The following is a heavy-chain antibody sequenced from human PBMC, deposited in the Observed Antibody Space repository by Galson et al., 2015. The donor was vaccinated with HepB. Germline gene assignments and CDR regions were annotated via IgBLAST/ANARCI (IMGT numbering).Heavy chain of an antibody. CDR1: GDSVSSNSAA. CDR2: TYYRSKWYN. Sequence: CAISGDSVSSNSAAWNWIRQSPSRGLEWLGRTYYRSKWYNDYAVSVKSRITINPDTSKNQFSLQLNSVTPEDTAVYYCARDRPDIAAAGSSGKPYYFDYWGQGTLVTVSS. J-gene: IGHJ4*02. V-gene: IGHV6-1*01. CDR3: ARDRPDIAAAGSSGKPYYFDY. D-gene: IGHD6-13*01.